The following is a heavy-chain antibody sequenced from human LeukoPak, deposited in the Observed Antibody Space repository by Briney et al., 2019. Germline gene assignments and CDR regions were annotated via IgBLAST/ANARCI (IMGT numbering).Heavy chain of an antibody. Sequence: PSETLSLTCTVSGGSISSYYWSWIRQPPGKGLEWIGYIYYSGSTNYNPSLKSRVTISVDTSNNQFSLKLSSVTAADTAVYYCARHTGGWGSFDYWGQGTLVTVSS. D-gene: IGHD7-27*01. CDR1: GGSISSYY. CDR2: IYYSGST. CDR3: ARHTGGWGSFDY. V-gene: IGHV4-59*08. J-gene: IGHJ4*02.